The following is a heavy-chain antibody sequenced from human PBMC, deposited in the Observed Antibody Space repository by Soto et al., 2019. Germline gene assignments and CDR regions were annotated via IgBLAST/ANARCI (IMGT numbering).Heavy chain of an antibody. D-gene: IGHD3-9*01. V-gene: IGHV1-69*13. Sequence: SVKVSCKASGGTFSSYAISWVRQAPGQGLEWMGGIIPIFGTANYAQKFQGRVTITADESTSTAYMELSSLRSEDTAVYYCARDDILTGPTSQYYYGMDVWGQGTTVTVSS. CDR3: ARDDILTGPTSQYYYGMDV. J-gene: IGHJ6*02. CDR1: GGTFSSYA. CDR2: IIPIFGTA.